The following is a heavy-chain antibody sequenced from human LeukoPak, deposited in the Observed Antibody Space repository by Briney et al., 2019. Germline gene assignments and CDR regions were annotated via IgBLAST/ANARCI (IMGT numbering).Heavy chain of an antibody. J-gene: IGHJ4*02. D-gene: IGHD1-7*01. CDR3: ARDYWWNYDY. CDR1: GFTFSDYA. CDR2: ISKDGSDK. Sequence: GGSLRLSCAASGFTFSDYAMHWVRQAPGKGLEWVAVISKDGSDKYYPGSARGRFTISRDNSKNTIYLQMDSLRAEDTAIYYCARDYWWNYDYWGQGTLVTVSS. V-gene: IGHV3-30-3*01.